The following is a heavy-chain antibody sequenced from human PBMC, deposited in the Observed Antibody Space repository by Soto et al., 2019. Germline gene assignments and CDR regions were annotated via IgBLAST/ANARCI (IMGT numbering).Heavy chain of an antibody. V-gene: IGHV3-7*01. CDR3: AKGGSWDLDY. Sequence: GGSLRLSCAASGFTFKNYWMSWLRQAPGKGLEWVANIKEDGSETYYVDSVKGRFTISRDNAKNSLYLQMNSLRAEDTAVYYCAKGGSWDLDYWGQGALVTVSS. CDR2: IKEDGSET. CDR1: GFTFKNYW. J-gene: IGHJ4*02. D-gene: IGHD1-26*01.